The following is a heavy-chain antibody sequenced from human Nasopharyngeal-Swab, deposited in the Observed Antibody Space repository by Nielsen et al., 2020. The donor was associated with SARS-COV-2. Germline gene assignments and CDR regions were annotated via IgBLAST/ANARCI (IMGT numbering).Heavy chain of an antibody. CDR1: GGSVSSGSYY. Sequence: SETLSLTCTVSGGSVSSGSYYWSWIRQPPGKGLEWIGYIYYSGSTNYNPSLKSRVTISVDTSKNQFSLKLSSVTAADTAVYYCARVGFGGSSRRDLFDYWGQGTLVTVSS. CDR3: ARVGFGGSSRRDLFDY. CDR2: IYYSGST. D-gene: IGHD6-6*01. V-gene: IGHV4-61*01. J-gene: IGHJ4*02.